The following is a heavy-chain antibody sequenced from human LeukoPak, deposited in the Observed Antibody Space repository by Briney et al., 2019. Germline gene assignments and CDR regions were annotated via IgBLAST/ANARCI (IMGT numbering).Heavy chain of an antibody. CDR1: GFTFSSYA. CDR2: ISGSGGST. J-gene: IGHJ4*02. CDR3: ASRPGADIGPLDY. D-gene: IGHD2-2*01. Sequence: GGSLRLSCAASGFTFSSYAMSWVRQTPGKGLEWVSSISGSGGSTYYADSVKGRFTISRDNSKNTLYLQMNSLRADETAVYYCASRPGADIGPLDYWGQGTLVTVSS. V-gene: IGHV3-23*01.